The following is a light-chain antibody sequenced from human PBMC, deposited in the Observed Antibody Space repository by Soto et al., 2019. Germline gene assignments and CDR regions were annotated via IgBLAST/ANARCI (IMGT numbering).Light chain of an antibody. CDR1: QSVSSSY. CDR3: QEYINWPSLT. CDR2: GAS. Sequence: EIVLTQSPGTLSLPPGERATVSCRAIQSVSSSYLAWYQQKPGQGPRLLIFGASTRATNIPARFSGSGSGTEFTLTISSLQSEDFAVYYCQEYINWPSLTFGGGTKVDI. J-gene: IGKJ4*01. V-gene: IGKV3-15*01.